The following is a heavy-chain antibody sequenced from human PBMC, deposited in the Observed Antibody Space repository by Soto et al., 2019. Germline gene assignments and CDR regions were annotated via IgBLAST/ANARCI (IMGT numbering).Heavy chain of an antibody. CDR1: GYTLTELS. CDR2: FDPEDGET. J-gene: IGHJ6*02. CDR3: ATSNYYDSSGYLPGGPYYYGMDV. Sequence: GASVKVSCKVSGYTLTELSMHWVRQAPGKGLEWMGGFDPEDGETIYAQKFQGRVTMTEDTSTDTAYMELSSLRSEDTAVYYCATSNYYDSSGYLPGGPYYYGMDVWGQGTTVTVS. V-gene: IGHV1-24*01. D-gene: IGHD3-22*01.